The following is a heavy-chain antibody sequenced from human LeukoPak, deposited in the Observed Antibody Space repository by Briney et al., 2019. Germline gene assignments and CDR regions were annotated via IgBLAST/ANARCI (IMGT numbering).Heavy chain of an antibody. CDR3: TTYFDTTGYFEEAYDT. V-gene: IGHV3-48*01. D-gene: IGHD3-22*01. CDR2: ISTDSRTI. J-gene: IGHJ4*03. Sequence: PPGGSLRLSCAPSGFPFSRYSMNWVRQAPGKGLEWVAYISTDSRTIYSGDSVKGRFSISRDNDKSLLYLRMENLRVEDTAVYYCTTYFDTTGYFEEAYDTWGQGTLVTVSA. CDR1: GFPFSRYS.